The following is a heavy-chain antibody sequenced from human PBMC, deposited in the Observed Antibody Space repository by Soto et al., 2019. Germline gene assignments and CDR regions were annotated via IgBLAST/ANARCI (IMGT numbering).Heavy chain of an antibody. CDR2: IYHSGST. CDR3: ARAAMGGSSWPFDY. V-gene: IGHV4-4*02. Sequence: PSETLSLTCAVSGGSISSSNWWSWVRQPPGKGLEWIGEIYHSGSTNYNPSLKSRVTISVDKSKNQFSLRLSSVTAADTAVYYCARAAMGGSSWPFDYWGQGTLVTVS. CDR1: GGSISSSNW. D-gene: IGHD6-13*01. J-gene: IGHJ4*02.